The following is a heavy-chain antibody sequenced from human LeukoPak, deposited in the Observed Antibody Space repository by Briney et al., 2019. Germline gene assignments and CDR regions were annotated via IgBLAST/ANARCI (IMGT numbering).Heavy chain of an antibody. CDR1: GCTFDDYA. V-gene: IGHV3-9*01. J-gene: IGHJ4*02. CDR3: ARDERD. Sequence: PGGSLRLSCATSGCTFDDYAMHWVRQAPGKGLEWVSGITWNSATIVYADSVKGRFTISRDNAKNSVYLQMNSLRAEDTAVYYCARDERDWGQGTLVTVSS. CDR2: ITWNSATI.